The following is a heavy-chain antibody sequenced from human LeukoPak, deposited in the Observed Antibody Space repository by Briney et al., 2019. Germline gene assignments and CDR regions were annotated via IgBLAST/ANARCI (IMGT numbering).Heavy chain of an antibody. CDR1: GFIFSDYY. CDR3: AREGAKGSGSIVDY. V-gene: IGHV3-11*04. J-gene: IGHJ4*02. Sequence: GGSLRLSCAASGFIFSDYYMSWIRQAPGKGLEWVSYISSSGSTMYYTDSVKGRFTISRDNAKDSLYLQMNSLRAEDTAVYYCAREGAKGSGSIVDYWGQGTLVTVSS. CDR2: ISSSGSTM. D-gene: IGHD3-10*01.